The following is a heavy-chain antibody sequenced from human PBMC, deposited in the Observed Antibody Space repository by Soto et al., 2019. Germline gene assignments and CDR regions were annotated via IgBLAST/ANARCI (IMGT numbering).Heavy chain of an antibody. Sequence: EVHLVESGGGLVKPGESLRLSCAASGLTFSNAWMSWVRQTPGKGLEWVGRIKSKSAGGTTDYAAPFKGRFTVSRDDSKNTLYLQMNSLKSEDTAVYYCTTYLFLGGMDVWGQGTTVTVSS. CDR1: GLTFSNAW. CDR2: IKSKSAGGTT. CDR3: TTYLFLGGMDV. V-gene: IGHV3-15*01. J-gene: IGHJ6*02.